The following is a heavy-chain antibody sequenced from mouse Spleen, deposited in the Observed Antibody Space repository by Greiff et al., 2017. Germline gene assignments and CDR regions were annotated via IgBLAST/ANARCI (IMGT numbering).Heavy chain of an antibody. CDR1: GFTFSDYG. CDR3: ARSLYYYDGSYYDYYAMDY. D-gene: IGHD1-1*01. Sequence: EVQLVESGGGLVKPGGSLKLSCAASGFTFSDYGMAWVRQAPGKGPEWVAFISNLAYSIYYADTVTGRFTISRENAKNTLYLEMSSLRSEDTAMYYCARSLYYYDGSYYDYYAMDYWGQGTSVTVSS. CDR2: ISNLAYSI. V-gene: IGHV5-15*02. J-gene: IGHJ4*01.